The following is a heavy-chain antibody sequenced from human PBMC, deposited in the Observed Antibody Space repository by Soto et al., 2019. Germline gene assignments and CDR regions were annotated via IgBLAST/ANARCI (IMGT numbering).Heavy chain of an antibody. J-gene: IGHJ6*02. V-gene: IGHV3-23*01. CDR3: ASLGVGDWANYYYYYGMDV. Sequence: GGSLRLSCAATGFTFSVYAMTWCRQAPGKGLEWVSAVTANGGSTYSADSVKGRFTISRDNSKNTLFLQMNSLRAEDTAVYYCASLGVGDWANYYYYYGMDVWGQGTTVTVSS. D-gene: IGHD2-21*02. CDR2: VTANGGST. CDR1: GFTFSVYA.